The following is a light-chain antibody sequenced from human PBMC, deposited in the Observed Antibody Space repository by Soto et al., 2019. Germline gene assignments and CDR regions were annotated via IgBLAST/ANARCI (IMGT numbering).Light chain of an antibody. CDR3: PKYNSAFWT. V-gene: IGKV1-27*01. CDR2: AAS. J-gene: IGKJ1*01. Sequence: DIQMTQSPSSLSASVGDRVTITCRASQGISNYLAWYQQKPGKVPKLLIYAASTLQSGVPSRFSGSGSGTDFTITISSLQPEDVETYYCPKYNSAFWTFGQGTKVEIK. CDR1: QGISNY.